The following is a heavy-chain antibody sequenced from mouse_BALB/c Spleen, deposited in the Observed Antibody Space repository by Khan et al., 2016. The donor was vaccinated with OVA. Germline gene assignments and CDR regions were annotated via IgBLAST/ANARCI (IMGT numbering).Heavy chain of an antibody. D-gene: IGHD1-1*01. Sequence: EVQLQESGPGLVKPSQSLSLTCTVTGYSITSDYAWNWIRQFPGNKLEWMGYISYRGRTIYNPSPKSRISITRDTPKIQFFLQLNSVTPEDTATYYCASAVTIATVVATDFDYWGQGTTLTVTS. J-gene: IGHJ2*01. CDR3: ASAVTIATVVATDFDY. CDR1: GYSITSDYA. CDR2: ISYRGRT. V-gene: IGHV3-2*02.